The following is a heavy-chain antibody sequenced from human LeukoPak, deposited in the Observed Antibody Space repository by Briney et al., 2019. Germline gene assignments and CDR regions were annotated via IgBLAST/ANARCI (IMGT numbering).Heavy chain of an antibody. Sequence: GGSLRLSCTASGFTFGDYVMNWVRQAPGKGLAWVSYIRSKAYGGTTAYAASVNGRFIISRDDSKSIAYLQMNSLKTEDTAVYYCARRRPYSSGWSFDYWGQGTLVTVSS. J-gene: IGHJ4*02. V-gene: IGHV3-49*04. CDR3: ARRRPYSSGWSFDY. CDR1: GFTFGDYV. CDR2: IRSKAYGGTT. D-gene: IGHD6-19*01.